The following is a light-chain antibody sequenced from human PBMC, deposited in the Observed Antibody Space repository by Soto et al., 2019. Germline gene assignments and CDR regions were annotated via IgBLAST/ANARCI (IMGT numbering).Light chain of an antibody. Sequence: EMVLTQSPGTLSLSPGERATRSCRASQSVSSSYLAWYQQKPGQAPRLLIYGASSRATGIPDRFSGSGSGTDFTLTISSLQPEDFATYYCQQLNSYPLTFGGGTKVDIK. CDR3: QQLNSYPLT. CDR2: GAS. CDR1: QSVSSSY. J-gene: IGKJ4*01. V-gene: IGKV3-20*01.